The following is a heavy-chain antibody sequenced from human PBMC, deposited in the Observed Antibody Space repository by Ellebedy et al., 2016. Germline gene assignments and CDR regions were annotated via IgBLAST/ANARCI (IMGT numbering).Heavy chain of an antibody. CDR2: IWYGGSNK. V-gene: IGHV3-33*01. Sequence: GGSLRLSCAASGFTFSSYGMHWVRQAPGKGLEWVSVIWYGGSNKYYADSVKGRFTISRDNSKNTLYLQMNSLRAEDTAVYYCARDGPLYGDHYYYYYGMDVWGQGTTVTVSS. CDR1: GFTFSSYG. J-gene: IGHJ6*02. CDR3: ARDGPLYGDHYYYYYGMDV. D-gene: IGHD4-17*01.